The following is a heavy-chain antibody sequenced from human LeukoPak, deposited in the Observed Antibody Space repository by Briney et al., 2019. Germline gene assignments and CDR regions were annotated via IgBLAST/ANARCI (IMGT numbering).Heavy chain of an antibody. D-gene: IGHD4-17*01. V-gene: IGHV3-23*01. CDR1: GFTFSSSA. CDR2: ISNNGGYT. CDR3: AKERQTGDYFTSDF. J-gene: IGHJ4*02. Sequence: GGSLRLSCAASGFTFSSSAMSWVRQAPGKGLEWVSAISNNGGYTYYADSVKGQFTISRDNSKSTVYLQMNSLRADDTAVYYCAKERQTGDYFTSDFWGQGTLVTVSS.